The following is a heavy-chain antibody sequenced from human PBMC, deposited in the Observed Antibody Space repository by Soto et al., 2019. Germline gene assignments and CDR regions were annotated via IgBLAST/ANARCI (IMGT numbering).Heavy chain of an antibody. J-gene: IGHJ6*02. Sequence: PGGSLRLSCAASGFTFSSYAMHWVRQAPGKGLEWVAVISYDGSNKYYADSVKGRFTISRDNSKNTLYLQMNSLRAEDTAVYYCARVEIDDILTGPVDPHYYYYYGMDVWGQGTTVTVSS. CDR2: ISYDGSNK. CDR3: ARVEIDDILTGPVDPHYYYYYGMDV. CDR1: GFTFSSYA. D-gene: IGHD3-9*01. V-gene: IGHV3-30-3*01.